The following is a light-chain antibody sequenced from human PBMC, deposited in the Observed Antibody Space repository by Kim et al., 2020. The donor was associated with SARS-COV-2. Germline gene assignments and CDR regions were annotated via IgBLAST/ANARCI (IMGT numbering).Light chain of an antibody. CDR3: GTWDSSLSAVV. V-gene: IGLV1-51*01. CDR2: DIN. CDR1: SSNSGNNY. Sequence: GQKVTIACSETSSNSGNNYVSWYQQLPGTAPKLLIHDINQRPSGIPDRFSGSKSGTSATLDITGLQTGDEADYYCGTWDSSLSAVVFGGGTQLTVL. J-gene: IGLJ2*01.